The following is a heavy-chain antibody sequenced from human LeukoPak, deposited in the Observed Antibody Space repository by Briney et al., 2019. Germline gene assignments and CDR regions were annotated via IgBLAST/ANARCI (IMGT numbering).Heavy chain of an antibody. D-gene: IGHD3-9*01. CDR1: NYSISSGYY. J-gene: IGHJ4*02. Sequence: SETLSLTCTVSNYSISSGYYWGWIRQPPGKGLEWIANIYYPGSTYYNPSLRSRVTISVDASKNQFSLNLNSVTAADTAVYYCARVSLFYDISTGYIPSSLDYWGQGTLVTVSS. V-gene: IGHV4-38-2*02. CDR2: IYYPGST. CDR3: ARVSLFYDISTGYIPSSLDY.